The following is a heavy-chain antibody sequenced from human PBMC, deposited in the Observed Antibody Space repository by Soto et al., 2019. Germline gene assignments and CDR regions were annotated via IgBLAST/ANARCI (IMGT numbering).Heavy chain of an antibody. Sequence: SETLSLTCTVSGGSISSGDYDWSWIRQHPGKGLEWIGYIYYSGSTYYNPSLKSRVTISVDTSKNQFSLKLTSVTAADTAVYYCASRRRGGMDAWGQGTTVTVSS. D-gene: IGHD3-16*01. CDR2: IYYSGST. V-gene: IGHV4-31*03. J-gene: IGHJ6*02. CDR3: ASRRRGGMDA. CDR1: GGSISSGDYD.